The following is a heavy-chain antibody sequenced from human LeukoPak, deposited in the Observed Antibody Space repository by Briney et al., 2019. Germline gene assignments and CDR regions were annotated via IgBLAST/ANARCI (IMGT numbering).Heavy chain of an antibody. V-gene: IGHV3-33*01. J-gene: IGHJ5*02. CDR3: ARAPYCSSTSCYALSWFDP. CDR2: IWYDGSNK. CDR1: GFNFRDSG. Sequence: PGGSLRLSCAASGFNFRDSGMHWVRQAPGKGLEWVAVIWYDGSNKYYADSVKGRFTISRDNSKNTLYLQMNSLRAEDTAVYYCARAPYCSSTSCYALSWFDPWGQGTLVTVSS. D-gene: IGHD2-2*01.